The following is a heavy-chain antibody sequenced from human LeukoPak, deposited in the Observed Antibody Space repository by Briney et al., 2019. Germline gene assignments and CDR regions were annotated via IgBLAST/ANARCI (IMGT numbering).Heavy chain of an antibody. D-gene: IGHD2-2*02. CDR3: ARSSTTWYNAFDI. Sequence: GASVKVSCKASGYTFTGYYVRWVRQAPGQGLEWMGWINPNTGGTNYAQRFQGRVTMTRDTSISSAYMELNSLTSDDTAVYFCARSSTTWYNAFDIWGQGTMVTVS. CDR1: GYTFTGYY. V-gene: IGHV1-2*02. J-gene: IGHJ3*02. CDR2: INPNTGGT.